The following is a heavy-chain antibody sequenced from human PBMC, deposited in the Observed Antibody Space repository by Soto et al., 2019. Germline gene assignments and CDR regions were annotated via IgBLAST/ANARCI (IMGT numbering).Heavy chain of an antibody. CDR2: IYHSGST. Sequence: SETLSLTCAVSGGSISSRNWWNWVRQPPGKGLEWIGKIYHSGSTNYNPSLKSRVTISVDKSKNQFSLELSSVTAADTAVYYCARGLITGSQYSGGWYDFDSRGQGTQVTGSS. CDR1: GGSISSRNW. CDR3: ARGLITGSQYSGGWYDFDS. D-gene: IGHD1-26*01. V-gene: IGHV4-4*02. J-gene: IGHJ4*02.